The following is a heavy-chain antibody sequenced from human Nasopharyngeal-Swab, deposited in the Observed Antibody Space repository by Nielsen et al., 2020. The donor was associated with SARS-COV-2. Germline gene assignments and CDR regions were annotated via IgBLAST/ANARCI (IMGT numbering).Heavy chain of an antibody. J-gene: IGHJ3*02. Sequence: SETLSLTCTVSGYSISSGYYWGWIRQPPGKGLEWIGSIYHSGSTYYNPSLKSRVTISVDTSKNQFSLKLSSVTAADTAVYYCARDARWELLGAFDIWGRGTMVTVSS. D-gene: IGHD1-26*01. CDR1: GYSISSGYY. CDR2: IYHSGST. CDR3: ARDARWELLGAFDI. V-gene: IGHV4-38-2*02.